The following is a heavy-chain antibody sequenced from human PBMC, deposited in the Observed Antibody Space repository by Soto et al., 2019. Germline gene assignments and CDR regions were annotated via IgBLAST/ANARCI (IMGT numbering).Heavy chain of an antibody. CDR2: INAGNGIT. V-gene: IGHV1-3*01. J-gene: IGHJ5*02. CDR1: GYTFTSYA. D-gene: IGHD7-27*01. Sequence: ASVKVSCKASGYTFTSYAMHWVRQAPGQRLEWMGWINAGNGITKYSQKFQGRVTITRDTSASTAYMELSSLRSEDTAVYYCGRDFPNWGFVNWFDPWGQGTLVTVSS. CDR3: GRDFPNWGFVNWFDP.